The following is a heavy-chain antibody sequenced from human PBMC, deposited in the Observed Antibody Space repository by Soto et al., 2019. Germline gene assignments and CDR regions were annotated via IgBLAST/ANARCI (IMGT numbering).Heavy chain of an antibody. V-gene: IGHV3-9*01. J-gene: IGHJ6*02. CDR2: ITWNSDEI. Sequence: EVQLVESGGGLVQPGRSLRLSCAASGFTFDDYAMHWVRQRPGRGLEWVSGITWNSDEIGYPDSVKGRFSISRDNAKKYLYLQMNSLRPDVTALYYCAASRGFDSSGYSGYYYGMDVWGQGTTVTVSS. D-gene: IGHD3-22*01. CDR1: GFTFDDYA. CDR3: AASRGFDSSGYSGYYYGMDV.